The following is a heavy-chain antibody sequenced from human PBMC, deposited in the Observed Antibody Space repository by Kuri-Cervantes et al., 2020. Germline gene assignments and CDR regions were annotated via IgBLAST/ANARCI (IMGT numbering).Heavy chain of an antibody. CDR1: GFSFSTNV. J-gene: IGHJ4*02. CDR3: AKTSGYNYYFSY. D-gene: IGHD5-24*01. Sequence: GESLKISGAASGFSFSTNVMAWVRQAPGKGLEWVSTMSGSGASTHYAASVKGRFTISRDNSKNMFYLQMYSLRAEDTAVYYCAKTSGYNYYFSYWGQGSLVTVSS. CDR2: MSGSGAST. V-gene: IGHV3-23*01.